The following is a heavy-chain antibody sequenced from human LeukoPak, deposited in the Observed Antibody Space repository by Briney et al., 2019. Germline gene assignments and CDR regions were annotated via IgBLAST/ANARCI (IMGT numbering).Heavy chain of an antibody. J-gene: IGHJ4*02. Sequence: PSETLSLTCTVSGGSISSSTYCWGWIRQPPGEGLEWIASVYSTGNTFYNPSLKSGVTISVDTSKNQFSLRLSAVTAADTAVYYCARDLNRRGEFDYRGQGTPVTVSS. CDR3: ARDLNRRGEFDY. V-gene: IGHV4-39*07. CDR1: GGSISSSTYC. CDR2: VYSTGNT. D-gene: IGHD3-10*01.